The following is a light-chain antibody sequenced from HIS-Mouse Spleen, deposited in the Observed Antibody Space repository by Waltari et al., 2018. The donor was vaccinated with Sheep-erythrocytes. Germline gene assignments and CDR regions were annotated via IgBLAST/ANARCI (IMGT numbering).Light chain of an antibody. J-gene: IGLJ3*02. V-gene: IGLV2-11*01. Sequence: QSALTQPRSVSGSPGQSVTISCTATSSDVGGYNYVSWYQQHPGKAPKPMIYDVSKRPSGVPDRFSGSKSGNTASLTISGLQAEDEADYYCCSYAGSYTFWVFGGGTKLTVL. CDR3: CSYAGSYTFWV. CDR1: SSDVGGYNY. CDR2: DVS.